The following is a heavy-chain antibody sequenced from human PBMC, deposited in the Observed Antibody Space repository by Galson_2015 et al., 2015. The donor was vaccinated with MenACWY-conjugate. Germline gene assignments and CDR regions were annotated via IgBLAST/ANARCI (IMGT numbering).Heavy chain of an antibody. J-gene: IGHJ6*03. CDR2: ISASGGST. Sequence: SLRLSCAVSGFTFSDYAMSWVRQAPGKGLEWVSGISASGGSTYYPDSVKGRFTISRDNSRNTLYLQMNSLRAEDTAVYYCAKTPLGYYHYVDVWGKGTTVTVSS. V-gene: IGHV3-23*01. CDR3: AKTPLGYYHYVDV. CDR1: GFTFSDYA.